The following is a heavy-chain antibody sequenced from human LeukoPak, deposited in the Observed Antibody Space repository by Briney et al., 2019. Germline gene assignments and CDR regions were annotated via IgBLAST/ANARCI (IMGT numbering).Heavy chain of an antibody. Sequence: ASVKVSYKASGSPFTSYGISWVRPAPGQGEEWMGWISAHNGNKNYAHNFHGRVTMTTDTSTSTAYMELRSLRSDDTAVHYCARDHARYFYGSGYYYNVPFLDYWGQGTLVTVSS. CDR2: ISAHNGNK. D-gene: IGHD3-10*01. CDR3: ARDHARYFYGSGYYYNVPFLDY. J-gene: IGHJ4*02. V-gene: IGHV1-18*01. CDR1: GSPFTSYG.